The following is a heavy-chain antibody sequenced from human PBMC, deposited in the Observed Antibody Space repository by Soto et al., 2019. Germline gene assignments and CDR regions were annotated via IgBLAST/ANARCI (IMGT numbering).Heavy chain of an antibody. CDR1: GGSISSYY. V-gene: IGHV4-59*08. Sequence: SETLSLTCTVSGGSISSYYWSWIRQPPGKGLEWIGYIYYSGSTNYNPSLKSRVTISVDTSKNQFSLKLSSVTAADTAVYYCARQRYYYDSSGYYAFDIWGQGTMVTVSS. CDR2: IYYSGST. J-gene: IGHJ3*02. CDR3: ARQRYYYDSSGYYAFDI. D-gene: IGHD3-22*01.